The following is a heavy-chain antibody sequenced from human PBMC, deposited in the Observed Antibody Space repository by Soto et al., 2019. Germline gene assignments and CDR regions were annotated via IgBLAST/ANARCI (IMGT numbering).Heavy chain of an antibody. V-gene: IGHV3-30-3*01. CDR2: ISYDGSNK. J-gene: IGHJ4*02. Sequence: SGGSLRLSCAASGFTFSSYAMHWVRQAPGKGLEWVAVISYDGSNKYYADSVKGRFTISRDNSKNTLYLQMNSLRAEDTAVYYCARVSQGSGWYFDYWGQGTLVTVSS. CDR3: ARVSQGSGWYFDY. CDR1: GFTFSSYA. D-gene: IGHD6-19*01.